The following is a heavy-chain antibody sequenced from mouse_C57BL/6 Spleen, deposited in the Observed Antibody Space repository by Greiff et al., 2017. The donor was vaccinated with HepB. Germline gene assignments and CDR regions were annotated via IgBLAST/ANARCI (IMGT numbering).Heavy chain of an antibody. J-gene: IGHJ3*01. V-gene: IGHV1-64*01. CDR3: ARSYDPWFAY. D-gene: IGHD2-3*01. CDR1: FYTFTIYW. Sequence: NPFSSFNFSFNSSFYTFTIYWMHFFNHIPLPFLEWIGIIHPNSGSTNYNEKFKSKATLTVDKSSSTAYMQLSSLTSEDSAVYYCARSYDPWFAYWGQGTLVTVSA. CDR2: IHPNSGST.